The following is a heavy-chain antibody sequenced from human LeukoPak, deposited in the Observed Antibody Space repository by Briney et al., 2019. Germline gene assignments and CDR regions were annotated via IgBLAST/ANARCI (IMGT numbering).Heavy chain of an antibody. Sequence: SETLSLTCTVSGGSISSYYWSWIRQPPGKGLEWIGYIYYSGRTNYNPSLKSRVTISVDTSKNQFSLKLSSVTAADTAVYYCARAAPPAARPNWFDPWGQGTLVTVSS. J-gene: IGHJ5*02. CDR3: ARAAPPAARPNWFDP. CDR1: GGSISSYY. V-gene: IGHV4-59*01. CDR2: IYYSGRT. D-gene: IGHD6-6*01.